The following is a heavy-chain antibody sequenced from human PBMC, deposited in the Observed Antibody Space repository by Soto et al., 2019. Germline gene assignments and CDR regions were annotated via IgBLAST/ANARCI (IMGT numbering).Heavy chain of an antibody. CDR1: GGTFSSYA. D-gene: IGHD3-22*01. Sequence: SVKVSCKASGGTFSSYAIDWVRQAPGQGLEWMGGIIPIFGTANYAQKFQGRITITADESTSTAYMELRSLRSEDTAVYYCARGVHYDSSGYYYFYWGQGILVTVSS. CDR3: ARGVHYDSSGYYYFY. CDR2: IIPIFGTA. V-gene: IGHV1-69*13. J-gene: IGHJ4*02.